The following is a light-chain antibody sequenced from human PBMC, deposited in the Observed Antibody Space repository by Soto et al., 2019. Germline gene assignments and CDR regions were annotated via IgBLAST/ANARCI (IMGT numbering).Light chain of an antibody. V-gene: IGKV1-5*03. CDR3: QQYEAYPLT. CDR2: KAS. J-gene: IGKJ4*01. CDR1: QSIRSW. Sequence: DIQMTQSPSTLSASVGDRVTITCRASQSIRSWLAWYQQKPGKAPELLIQKASSLQSGVPSRFSGSGSGTEFNLTISSLQPDDFASYYCQQYEAYPLTFGGGTKVEIK.